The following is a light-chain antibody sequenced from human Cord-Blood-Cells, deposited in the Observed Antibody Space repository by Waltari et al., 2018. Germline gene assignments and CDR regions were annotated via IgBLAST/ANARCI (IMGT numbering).Light chain of an antibody. V-gene: IGLV2-23*01. Sequence: QTALTHPAPVSGAPRQSITIPCTRTSSAVGSYTLFSWYQQHPGKAPKTMIYEGSKRPSGVSNRFSGSKSGNTASLTISGLQAEDEADYYCCSYAGSSTLVFGGGTKLTVL. CDR2: EGS. J-gene: IGLJ3*02. CDR3: CSYAGSSTLV. CDR1: SSAVGSYTL.